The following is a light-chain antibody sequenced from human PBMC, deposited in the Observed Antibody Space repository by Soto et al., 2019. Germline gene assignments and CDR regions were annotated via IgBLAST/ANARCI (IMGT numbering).Light chain of an antibody. Sequence: AIPLTQSPSSLSASVGDRVTITCRASQDIRGALAWYQQKPGKAPKMLIYDVSTLESGVPLRFSGSSSGTDFTLTISSLQPVEVATYYCQQFNSYPITFGQGTRLEIK. CDR1: QDIRGA. CDR3: QQFNSYPIT. V-gene: IGKV1-13*02. J-gene: IGKJ5*01. CDR2: DVS.